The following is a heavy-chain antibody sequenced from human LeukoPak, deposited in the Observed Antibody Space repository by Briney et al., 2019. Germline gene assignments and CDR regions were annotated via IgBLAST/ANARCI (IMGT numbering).Heavy chain of an antibody. CDR1: GFTFSSYC. Sequence: GGSLRLSCAASGFTFSSYCMHWVRQAPGKGLEWVAFIRYDGSNKYYADSVKGRFTLSRDKSTNTLYLQMKSLRAGDTAVYHCAKGGSGPSSYYFDYWGQGTLVTVSS. CDR3: AKGGSGPSSYYFDY. D-gene: IGHD2-2*01. V-gene: IGHV3-30*02. J-gene: IGHJ4*02. CDR2: IRYDGSNK.